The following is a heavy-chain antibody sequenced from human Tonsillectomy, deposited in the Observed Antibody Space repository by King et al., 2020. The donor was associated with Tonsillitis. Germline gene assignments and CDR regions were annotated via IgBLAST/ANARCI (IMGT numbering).Heavy chain of an antibody. Sequence: VQLQQWGAGLLKPSETLSLTCAVYGGSFSGYYWSWIRQPPGKGLEWIGEINHSGSTNYNPSLKSRVTVSVDTSKNQFSLKLSSVTAADTAVYYCARGRVVVAATRFYYYYGMDGWGQGTTVTVSS. CDR2: INHSGST. CDR3: ARGRVVVAATRFYYYYGMDG. J-gene: IGHJ6*02. D-gene: IGHD2-15*01. CDR1: GGSFSGYY. V-gene: IGHV4-34*01.